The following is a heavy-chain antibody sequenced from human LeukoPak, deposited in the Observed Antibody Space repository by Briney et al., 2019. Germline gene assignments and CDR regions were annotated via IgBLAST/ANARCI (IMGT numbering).Heavy chain of an antibody. Sequence: PGGSLRLSCAASGFTFSSYGMHWVRQAPGKGLEWVAVISYDGSNKYYADSVKGRFTISRDNSKNTLYLQMNSLRAEDTAVYYCAKDTLAYCGGDCFTDYWGQGTLVTVFS. CDR2: ISYDGSNK. CDR3: AKDTLAYCGGDCFTDY. V-gene: IGHV3-30*18. CDR1: GFTFSSYG. J-gene: IGHJ4*02. D-gene: IGHD2-21*02.